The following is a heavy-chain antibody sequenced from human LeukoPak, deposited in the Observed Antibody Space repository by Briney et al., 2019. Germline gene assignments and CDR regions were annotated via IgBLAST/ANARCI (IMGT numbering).Heavy chain of an antibody. Sequence: GESLKISCRGSGYSFTSYWISWVRQMPGKGLEWMGRIDPSDSYTKYSPSFQGHVTISADKSISTAYLQWNSLKASDTAMYYCATQTNYLDNWFDPWGQGTLVTVSS. J-gene: IGHJ5*02. D-gene: IGHD4/OR15-4a*01. CDR3: ATQTNYLDNWFDP. CDR2: IDPSDSYT. V-gene: IGHV5-10-1*01. CDR1: GYSFTSYW.